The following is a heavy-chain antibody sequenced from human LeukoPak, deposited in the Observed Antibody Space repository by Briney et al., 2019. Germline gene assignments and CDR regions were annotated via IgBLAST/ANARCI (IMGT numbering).Heavy chain of an antibody. V-gene: IGHV3-23*01. CDR2: ISGSGGST. J-gene: IGHJ4*02. Sequence: GGSLRLSCAASGFTFGSYSMSWVRQAPGKGLEWVSAISGSGGSTYYADSVKGRFTTSRDNSKNTLYLQMNSLRAEDTAVYYCAKAYYDFWSGLSYWGQGTLVTVSS. CDR3: AKAYYDFWSGLSY. D-gene: IGHD3-3*01. CDR1: GFTFGSYS.